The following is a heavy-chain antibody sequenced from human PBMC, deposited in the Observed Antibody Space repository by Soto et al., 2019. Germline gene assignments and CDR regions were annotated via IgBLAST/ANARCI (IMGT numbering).Heavy chain of an antibody. CDR3: ATMKKPRGYYYGLNV. J-gene: IGHJ6*02. CDR2: IYHLGGT. Sequence: SETLSLTCAVSGDSVRSSNWWTWVRQSPGKGLERIGEIYHLGGTNYNPSLKSRVTISVDMAKNQVSLKLSSVTAADTAVYYCATMKKPRGYYYGLNVWGQGTTVTVSS. CDR1: GDSVRSSNW. V-gene: IGHV4-4*02.